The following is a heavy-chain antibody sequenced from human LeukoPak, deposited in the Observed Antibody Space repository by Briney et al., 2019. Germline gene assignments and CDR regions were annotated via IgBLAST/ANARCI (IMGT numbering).Heavy chain of an antibody. CDR3: AKDSSGIVVARAAYYMDV. D-gene: IGHD3-22*01. CDR2: ISSSSSTI. J-gene: IGHJ6*03. CDR1: GFTFSSYS. V-gene: IGHV3-48*01. Sequence: GGSLRLSCAASGFTFSSYSMNWVRQAPGKGLEWVSYISSSSSTIYYADSVKGRFTISRDNSKNMLYLQMNSLRAEDSATYFCAKDSSGIVVARAAYYMDVWGKGTTVTISS.